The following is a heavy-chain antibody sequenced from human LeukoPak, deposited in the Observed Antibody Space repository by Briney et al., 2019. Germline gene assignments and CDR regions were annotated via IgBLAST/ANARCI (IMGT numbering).Heavy chain of an antibody. CDR1: GGSISSYY. Sequence: PSETLSLTCTVPGGSISSYYWSWIRQPPGKGLEWIGYIYYSGSTNYNPSLKSRVTISVDTSKNQFSLKLSSVTAADTAVYCCARGATSFAWFDPWGQGTLVTASS. V-gene: IGHV4-59*01. D-gene: IGHD5-24*01. CDR3: ARGATSFAWFDP. CDR2: IYYSGST. J-gene: IGHJ5*02.